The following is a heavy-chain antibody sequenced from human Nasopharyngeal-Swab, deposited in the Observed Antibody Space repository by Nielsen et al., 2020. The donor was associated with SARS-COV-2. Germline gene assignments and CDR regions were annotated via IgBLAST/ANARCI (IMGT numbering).Heavy chain of an antibody. V-gene: IGHV1-2*04. D-gene: IGHD3-3*01. CDR1: GYTFTGYY. J-gene: IGHJ5*02. CDR2: INPNSGGT. CDR3: ARGAPLNYDFWGGYYWPLSWFDP. Sequence: ASVKVSCKASGYTFTGYYMHWVRQAPGQGLEWMGWINPNSGGTNYAQKFQGWVTMTRDTSISTAYMELSRLRSDDTAVYYCARGAPLNYDFWGGYYWPLSWFDPWGQGTLVTVSS.